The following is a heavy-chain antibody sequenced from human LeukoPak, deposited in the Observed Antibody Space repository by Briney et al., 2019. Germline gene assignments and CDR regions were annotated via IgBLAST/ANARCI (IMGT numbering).Heavy chain of an antibody. Sequence: QTGGSLRLSCAASGFTFSSYGMHWVRQAPGKGLEWVAVISYDGSNKYYADSVKGRFTISRDDSKNTLYLQMNSLRAEDTAVYYCARDGYGSGSYLDYWGQGTLVTVSS. CDR3: ARDGYGSGSYLDY. CDR2: ISYDGSNK. D-gene: IGHD3-10*01. J-gene: IGHJ4*02. V-gene: IGHV3-30*03. CDR1: GFTFSSYG.